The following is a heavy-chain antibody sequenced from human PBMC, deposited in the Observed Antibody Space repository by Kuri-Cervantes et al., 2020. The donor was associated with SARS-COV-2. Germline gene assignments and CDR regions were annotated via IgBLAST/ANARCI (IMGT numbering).Heavy chain of an antibody. CDR3: ARASTTIYGVLIALFSSNAFGI. V-gene: IGHV4-34*01. CDR1: GMIFSRYW. CDR2: INHSGSA. D-gene: IGHD3-3*01. Sequence: ESLKISCAASGMIFSRYWMSWVRQAPGKGLEWIGEINHSGSANYSPSLTSRVTISVDTSKNQFSLRLSSVTAADTGVYYCARASTTIYGVLIALFSSNAFGIWGQGTMVTVSS. J-gene: IGHJ3*02.